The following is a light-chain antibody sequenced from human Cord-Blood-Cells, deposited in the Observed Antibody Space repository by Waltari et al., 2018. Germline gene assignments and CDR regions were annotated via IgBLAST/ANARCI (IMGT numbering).Light chain of an antibody. V-gene: IGKV3-15*01. Sequence: EIVLTQSPVTLSVFRGERATLSCRSSQSVSSNLAWYQQKPGQTPRLLIYGASTRATGIPARFSGSGSGTEFTLTISSLQYEDFAVYYCQQYNNWHRCSFGQGTKLEIK. CDR2: GAS. J-gene: IGKJ2*04. CDR3: QQYNNWHRCS. CDR1: QSVSSN.